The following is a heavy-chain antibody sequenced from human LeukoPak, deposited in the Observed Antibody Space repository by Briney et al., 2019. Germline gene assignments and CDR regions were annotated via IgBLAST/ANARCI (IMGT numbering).Heavy chain of an antibody. J-gene: IGHJ6*02. CDR2: INSDGSST. CDR3: ARDRIITGTPYGMDV. Sequence: GGSLRLSCAASRFTFRSYWMHWVRQAPGKGLVWVTRINSDGSSTSYAESVKGRFTISRDNAKNTLYLQMNSLRAEDTAVYYCARDRIITGTPYGMDVWGQGTTVTVSS. D-gene: IGHD1-20*01. CDR1: RFTFRSYW. V-gene: IGHV3-74*01.